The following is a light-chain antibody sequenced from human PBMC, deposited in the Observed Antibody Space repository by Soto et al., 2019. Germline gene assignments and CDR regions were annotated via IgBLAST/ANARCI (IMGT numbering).Light chain of an antibody. CDR3: QQYNNWPPMYT. V-gene: IGKV3-15*01. CDR1: QSVSSN. CDR2: GAS. Sequence: EIVMTQSPATLSVSPGERATFSCRASQSVSSNLAWYQQKPGQAPRLLIHGASTRATGIPARFSGSGSGTDFTLTISRLQSEDFALYFCQQYNNWPPMYTFGQGTKLELK. J-gene: IGKJ2*01.